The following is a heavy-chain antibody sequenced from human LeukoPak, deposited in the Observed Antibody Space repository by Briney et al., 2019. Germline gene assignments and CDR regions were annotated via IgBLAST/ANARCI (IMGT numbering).Heavy chain of an antibody. CDR2: IYYSGST. V-gene: IGHV4-59*12. CDR3: ASDSGSYQSSEYFQH. Sequence: SETLSLTCTVSGGSISSYYWSWIRQPPGKGLEWIGYIYYSGSTNYNPSLKSRVTISVDTSKNQFSLKLSSVTAADTAVYYCASDSGSYQSSEYFQHWGQGTLVTVSS. J-gene: IGHJ1*01. D-gene: IGHD1-26*01. CDR1: GGSISSYY.